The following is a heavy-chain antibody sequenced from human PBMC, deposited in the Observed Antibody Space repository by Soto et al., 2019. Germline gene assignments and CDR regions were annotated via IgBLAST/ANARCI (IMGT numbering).Heavy chain of an antibody. CDR1: GYTLTELS. D-gene: IGHD2-15*01. V-gene: IGHV1-24*01. J-gene: IGHJ6*02. CDR2: FDPEDGET. Sequence: ASVKVSCKVSGYTLTELSMHWVRQANGKGLEWMGGFDPEDGETIYAQKFQGRVTMTEDTSTDTAYMELSSLRSEDTAVYYCATGYCSGGSCSIYGMDVWGQGTTVTVSS. CDR3: ATGYCSGGSCSIYGMDV.